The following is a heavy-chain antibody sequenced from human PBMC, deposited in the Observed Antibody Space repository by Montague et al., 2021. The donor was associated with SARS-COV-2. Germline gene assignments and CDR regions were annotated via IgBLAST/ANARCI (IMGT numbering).Heavy chain of an antibody. V-gene: IGHV2-70*01. CDR3: ARMTTVVTLGYYYCYGMDD. J-gene: IGHJ6*02. Sequence: PALVKPTQTLTLTCTFSGFSLSTSGMCVSWIRQPPGKALERLALIDWDDDKYYSTSLKTRLTISKDTSKNQVVLTMTNMDPVDTATYYCARMTTVVTLGYYYCYGMDDWGQGTTVTVSS. CDR1: GFSLSTSGMC. D-gene: IGHD4-23*01. CDR2: IDWDDDK.